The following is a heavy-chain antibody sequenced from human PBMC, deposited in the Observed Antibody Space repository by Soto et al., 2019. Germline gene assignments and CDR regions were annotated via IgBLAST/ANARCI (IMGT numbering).Heavy chain of an antibody. J-gene: IGHJ1*01. D-gene: IGHD6-19*01. V-gene: IGHV3-43D*04. CDR2: ISWDGGST. Sequence: GSLRLSCAASVFTCDDYAMHWVRQAPGKGLEWVSLISWDGGSTYYADSVKGRFTISRDNSKNSLYLQMNSLRAEDTALYYCAKEFSSGWDGYFQHWGQGTLVTVSS. CDR1: VFTCDDYA. CDR3: AKEFSSGWDGYFQH.